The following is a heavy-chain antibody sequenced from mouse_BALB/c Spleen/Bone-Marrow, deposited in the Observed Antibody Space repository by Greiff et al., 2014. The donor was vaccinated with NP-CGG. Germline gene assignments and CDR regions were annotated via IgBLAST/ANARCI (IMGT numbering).Heavy chain of an antibody. V-gene: IGHV1-67*01. D-gene: IGHD3-2*01. CDR3: ARDISGYVRAMDY. CDR1: GYTFTDYA. Sequence: QVQLQQPGPELVSPGVSVKISCKAFGYTFTDYAIHWVKQSHSKSLEWIGIISTYSANTNNNQKFKGKATMTVDKSSSTAYMELARLTFEDSAIYFCARDISGYVRAMDYWGQGTSVTVSS. J-gene: IGHJ4*01. CDR2: ISTYSANT.